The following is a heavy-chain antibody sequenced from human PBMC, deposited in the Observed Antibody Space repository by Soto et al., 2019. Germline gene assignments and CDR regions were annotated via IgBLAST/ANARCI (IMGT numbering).Heavy chain of an antibody. V-gene: IGHV4-4*02. J-gene: IGHJ3*02. CDR2: IYRTGST. CDR1: GGSFTSNNW. CDR3: ASIYSSSWYNAFDI. Sequence: ASETLSLTCAVSGGSFTSNNWWTWVRQPPGQGLEWIGEIYRTGSTNYNPSLKSRVTISVDTSKNQFSLKLSSVTAADTAVYYCASIYSSSWYNAFDIWGQGTMVTVSS. D-gene: IGHD6-13*01.